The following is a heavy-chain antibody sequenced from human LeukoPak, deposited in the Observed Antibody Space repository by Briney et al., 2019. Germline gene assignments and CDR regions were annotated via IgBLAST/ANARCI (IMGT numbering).Heavy chain of an antibody. Sequence: SETLSLTCAVYGGSFSGYYWSWIRQPPGRGLEWIGEINHSGSTNDNPSLKSRVTISVDTSKNQFSLKLSSVTAADTAVYYCASEFYGYHIPKYDYWGQEPWSPSPQ. V-gene: IGHV4-34*01. J-gene: IGHJ4*01. CDR1: GGSFSGYY. D-gene: IGHD5-18*01. CDR3: ASEFYGYHIPKYDY. CDR2: INHSGST.